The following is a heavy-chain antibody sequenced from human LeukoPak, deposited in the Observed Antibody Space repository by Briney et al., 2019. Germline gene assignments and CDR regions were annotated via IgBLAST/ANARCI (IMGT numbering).Heavy chain of an antibody. V-gene: IGHV1-2*02. Sequence: ASVKVSCKASGYTFTCYYMHWVRQAPGQGLEWMGWINHNSGGTNYAQKFQGRVTMTRDTSISTAYMELSRLRSDDTAVYYCARDSAEDYYDSSGYYQSDAFDIWGQGTMVTVSS. CDR2: INHNSGGT. CDR3: ARDSAEDYYDSSGYYQSDAFDI. D-gene: IGHD3-22*01. CDR1: GYTFTCYY. J-gene: IGHJ3*02.